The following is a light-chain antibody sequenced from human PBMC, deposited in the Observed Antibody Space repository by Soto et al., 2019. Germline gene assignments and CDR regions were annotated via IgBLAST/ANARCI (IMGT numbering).Light chain of an antibody. V-gene: IGKV1-6*01. CDR3: LRDHNYFWT. J-gene: IGKJ1*01. Sequence: AVQMTQSPSSLSASVGDRVTITCRASQDIRNYLSWYQHKPGKAPKLLIYGASSLQSGVPSRFAGSGSGTDFTLTICGLQPEDCASYFCLRDHNYFWTFGQGKKVEVK. CDR1: QDIRNY. CDR2: GAS.